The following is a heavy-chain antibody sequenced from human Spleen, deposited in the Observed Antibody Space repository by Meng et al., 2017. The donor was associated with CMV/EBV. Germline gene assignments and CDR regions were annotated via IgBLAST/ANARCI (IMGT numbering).Heavy chain of an antibody. J-gene: IGHJ6*02. Sequence: GESLKISCAASGFTFNNYVMTWVRQAPGKGLEWVSSISSSSSYIYYADSVKGRFTISRDNAKNSLYLQMNSLRAEDTAVYYCARQGYDILTGYSTMDVWGQGTTVTVSS. V-gene: IGHV3-21*01. D-gene: IGHD3-9*01. CDR2: ISSSSSYI. CDR1: GFTFNNYV. CDR3: ARQGYDILTGYSTMDV.